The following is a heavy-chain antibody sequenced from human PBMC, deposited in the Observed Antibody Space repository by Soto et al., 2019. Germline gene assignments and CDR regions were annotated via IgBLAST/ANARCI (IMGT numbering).Heavy chain of an antibody. CDR3: SRRQLRFCGSSGMDV. Sequence: QVQLQESGPGLVKPSETLSLTCTVSGDSISTYYWNWIRQPPGKGLEWVGYIYYSGSTKYNPSLKSRFAMSVDMPKNQFSLNLRSVTAADTAVYYCSRRQLRFCGSSGMDVWGQGTTVTVSS. J-gene: IGHJ6*02. CDR1: GDSISTYY. V-gene: IGHV4-59*08. D-gene: IGHD3-3*01. CDR2: IYYSGST.